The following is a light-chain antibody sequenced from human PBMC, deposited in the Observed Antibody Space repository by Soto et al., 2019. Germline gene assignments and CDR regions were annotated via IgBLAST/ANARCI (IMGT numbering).Light chain of an antibody. CDR1: QSISTY. Sequence: DIQMTQSPSSLAASVGARVTITCRASQSISTYLNWYQQKPGKAPKVLIFDASRLQSGVVSRFSGSGSGTDFTLTISSLQPEDSATYYCQQSYSAPWTFGQGTKVQVK. J-gene: IGKJ1*01. V-gene: IGKV1-39*01. CDR3: QQSYSAPWT. CDR2: DAS.